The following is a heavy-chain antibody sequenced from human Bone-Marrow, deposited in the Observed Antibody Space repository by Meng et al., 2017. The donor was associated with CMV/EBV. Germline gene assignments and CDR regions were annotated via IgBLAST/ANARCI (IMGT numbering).Heavy chain of an antibody. Sequence: GGSLRLSCVVSGFTVSSNYMSWVRQAPGKGLEWVSVLFSGGTTTYGDSVKGRFTISRDNSKNTLFLQMNSLRAEDTAVYYCARGCSTSCYYGMDVWGQGTTVTVSS. CDR3: ARGCSTSCYYGMDV. CDR2: LFSGGTT. CDR1: GFTVSSNY. V-gene: IGHV3-53*01. J-gene: IGHJ6*02. D-gene: IGHD2-2*01.